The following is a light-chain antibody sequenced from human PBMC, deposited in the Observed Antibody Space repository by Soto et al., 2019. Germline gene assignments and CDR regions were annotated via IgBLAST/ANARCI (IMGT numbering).Light chain of an antibody. Sequence: SALTQPPSASGSPGQSVTISCTGTSSDVGGYNYVSWYQQHPGKAPKLMIYEVSKWPSGVPDRFSGSKSGNTASLTVSGLQAEDEADYYCSSYAGSNNLVFGGGTKVTVL. J-gene: IGLJ2*01. V-gene: IGLV2-8*01. CDR3: SSYAGSNNLV. CDR1: SSDVGGYNY. CDR2: EVS.